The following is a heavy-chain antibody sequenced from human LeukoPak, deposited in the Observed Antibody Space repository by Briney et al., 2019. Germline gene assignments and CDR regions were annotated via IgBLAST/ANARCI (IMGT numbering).Heavy chain of an antibody. CDR1: GYTFTSYY. D-gene: IGHD6-13*01. V-gene: IGHV1-46*01. CDR2: INPSGGST. J-gene: IGHJ4*02. Sequence: ASVKVSCKASGYTFTSYYMHWVRQAPGQGLEWMGIINPSGGSTSYAQKFQGRVTMTRDTSTSTVYMELSSLRSEDTAVYYCARGRGKNISSHNPFDYWGQGTLVTVSS. CDR3: ARGRGKNISSHNPFDY.